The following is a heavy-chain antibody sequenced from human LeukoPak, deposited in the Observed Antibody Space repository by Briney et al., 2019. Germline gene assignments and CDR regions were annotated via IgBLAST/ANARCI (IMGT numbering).Heavy chain of an antibody. CDR2: IFYSGST. CDR1: GGSISTSNYY. J-gene: IGHJ3*02. Sequence: PSETLSLTCTVSGGSISTSNYYWGWIRQPPGKGLEWIGNIFYSGSTYYGPSLRSRLTISLDTSRNQFSLKLNSVTAADTAVYYCAKSNGYGLMDIWGQGTMVTVSS. V-gene: IGHV4-39*07. D-gene: IGHD3-10*01. CDR3: AKSNGYGLMDI.